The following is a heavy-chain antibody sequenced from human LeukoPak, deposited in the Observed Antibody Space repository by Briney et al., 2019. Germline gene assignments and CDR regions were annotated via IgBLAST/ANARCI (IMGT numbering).Heavy chain of an antibody. Sequence: ASVKVSCTASGGTFSSYAISWVRQAPGQGLEWMGGIIPILGTANYAQKFQGRVTITTDESTSTAYMELSSLRSEDTAVYYCARWIVVVPAARDSSSNAVDYWGQGTLVTVSS. CDR2: IIPILGTA. D-gene: IGHD2-2*01. CDR1: GGTFSSYA. V-gene: IGHV1-69*05. CDR3: ARWIVVVPAARDSSSNAVDY. J-gene: IGHJ4*02.